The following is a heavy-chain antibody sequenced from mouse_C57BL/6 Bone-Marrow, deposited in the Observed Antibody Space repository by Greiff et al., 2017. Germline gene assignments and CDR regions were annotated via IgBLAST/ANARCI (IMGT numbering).Heavy chain of an antibody. CDR3: AIGDYYGSSY. J-gene: IGHJ3*01. CDR1: GYAFTNYL. D-gene: IGHD1-1*01. V-gene: IGHV1-54*01. CDR2: INPGSGGT. Sequence: QVQLQQSGAELVRPGTSVKVSCKASGYAFTNYLIEWVKQRPGQGLEWIGVINPGSGGTNYNEKFKGKATLTADKSSSTAYMQLSSLTSEDSAVYFCAIGDYYGSSYWGQGTLVTVSA.